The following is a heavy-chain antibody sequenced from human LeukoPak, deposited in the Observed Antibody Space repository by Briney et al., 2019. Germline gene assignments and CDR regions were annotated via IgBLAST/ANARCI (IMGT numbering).Heavy chain of an antibody. V-gene: IGHV3-48*04. J-gene: IGHJ1*01. CDR1: GFTFSSYS. Sequence: GGSLRLSCAASGFTFSSYSMNWVRQAPGKGLEWVSYISSSSSTIYYADSVKGRFTISRDNAKNSLYLQMNSLRAEDTAVYYCARDTGAAAVAAEYSQHWGQGTLVTVSS. CDR2: ISSSSSTI. D-gene: IGHD6-13*01. CDR3: ARDTGAAAVAAEYSQH.